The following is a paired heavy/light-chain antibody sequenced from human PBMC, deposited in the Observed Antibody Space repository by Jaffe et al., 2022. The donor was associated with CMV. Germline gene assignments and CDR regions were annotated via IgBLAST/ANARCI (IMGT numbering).Light chain of an antibody. CDR3: QQYNNWRT. CDR2: GAS. V-gene: IGKV3-15*01. CDR1: QSVSSN. Sequence: EIVMTQSPATLSVSPGERATLSCRASQSVSSNLAWYQQKPGQAPRLLIYGASTRATGIPARFSGSGSGTEFTLTISSLQSDDFAVYYCQQYNNWRTFGQGTKVEFK. J-gene: IGKJ1*01.
Heavy chain of an antibody. V-gene: IGHV3-9*01. D-gene: IGHD2-8*01. CDR3: AKDGSCFNGVCLEHGMDV. Sequence: EVQLVESGGGLVQSGRSLRLSCAASGFSFANYAMHWVRQAPGKGLEWVSGISWNSDSIDYADSVKGRFTISRDNAKNSLYLQLNSLRAEDTALYYCAKDGSCFNGVCLEHGMDVWGLGTTVTVFS. CDR1: GFSFANYA. J-gene: IGHJ6*02. CDR2: ISWNSDSI.